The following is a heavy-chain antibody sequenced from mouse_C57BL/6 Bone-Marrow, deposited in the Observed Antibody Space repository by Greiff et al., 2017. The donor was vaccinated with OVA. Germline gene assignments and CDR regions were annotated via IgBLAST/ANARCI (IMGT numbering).Heavy chain of an antibody. D-gene: IGHD3-1*01. CDR3: ARLGYQAWFAY. V-gene: IGHV1-52*01. CDR2: IDPSDSET. J-gene: IGHJ3*01. CDR1: GYTFTSYW. Sequence: QVQLQQSGAELVRPGSSVKLSCKASGYTFTSYWMHWVKQRPIQGLEWIGNIDPSDSETHYNQKFKDKATLTVDKSSSTAYMQLSSLASEDSAVCYCARLGYQAWFAYWGQGTLVTVSA.